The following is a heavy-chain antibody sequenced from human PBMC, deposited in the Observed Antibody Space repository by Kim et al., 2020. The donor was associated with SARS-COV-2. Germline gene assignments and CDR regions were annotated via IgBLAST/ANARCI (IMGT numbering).Heavy chain of an antibody. Sequence: GGSLRLSCAASGFTFSRYWMHWVRQAPGKGLVWVSRIKPDGTTTGYADSVKGRFTVSRDNAKNTLYLQMNSLGAEDTALYYCTRDFDAPGGYWGQGTLVTVS. V-gene: IGHV3-74*01. CDR2: IKPDGTTT. CDR3: TRDFDAPGGY. D-gene: IGHD3-9*01. CDR1: GFTFSRYW. J-gene: IGHJ4*02.